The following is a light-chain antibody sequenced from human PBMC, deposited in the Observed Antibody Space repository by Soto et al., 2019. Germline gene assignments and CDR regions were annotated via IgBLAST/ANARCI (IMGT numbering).Light chain of an antibody. CDR2: AAS. CDR1: QSISSY. V-gene: IGKV1-39*01. J-gene: IGKJ2*01. Sequence: DIQMTQSPSSLSASVGDRVTITCRASQSISSYLNWYQQKPGKAPKLLIYAASSLQSGVPSRFSGSGSGTDFTLTISSLQPEDFATYYCQHSYNTPLTFGQGTNLEIK. CDR3: QHSYNTPLT.